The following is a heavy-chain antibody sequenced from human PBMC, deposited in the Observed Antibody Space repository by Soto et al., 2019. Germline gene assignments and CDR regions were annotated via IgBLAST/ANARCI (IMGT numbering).Heavy chain of an antibody. J-gene: IGHJ4*02. CDR2: ISGRAGST. V-gene: IGHV3-23*01. CDR3: QVHYDC. CDR1: GFTFSSYA. Sequence: EVQVLESGGGLVQPGGSLRLSCAASGFTFSSYAMSWVRQAPGKGLEWVSAISGRAGSTSYADTVKGRFTLSRDKSRHTLYLQINRLRAEDTAVSYCQVHYDCWGRGSLVTVSS. D-gene: IGHD2-2*01.